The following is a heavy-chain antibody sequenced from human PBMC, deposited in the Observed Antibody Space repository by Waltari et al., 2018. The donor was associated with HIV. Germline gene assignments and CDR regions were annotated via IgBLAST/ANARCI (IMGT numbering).Heavy chain of an antibody. CDR2: FGGSGADS. Sequence: EVQLLESGGGLVQPGGSRRLSWPASGLAYFSSATTWVRQSPVRGLEWVSAFGGSGADSFYADSVKGRFSISRDNSKNTVYLQMNNLRAADTAIYYCAKAFSDNTAYYYDFWGRGTRVTVAS. D-gene: IGHD3-22*01. V-gene: IGHV3-23*01. CDR3: AKAFSDNTAYYYDF. J-gene: IGHJ4*02. CDR1: GLAYFSSA.